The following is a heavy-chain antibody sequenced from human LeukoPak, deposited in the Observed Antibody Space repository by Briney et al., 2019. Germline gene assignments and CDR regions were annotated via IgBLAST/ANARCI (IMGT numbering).Heavy chain of an antibody. CDR1: GGTFSSYA. Sequence: EASVTVSCTASGGTFSSYAISWVRQAPGQGLEWMGWISAYNGNTNYAQKLQGRVTMTTDTSTSTAYMELRSLRSDDTAVYYCARKWLEGRGAFDYWGQGTLVTVSS. CDR2: ISAYNGNT. D-gene: IGHD6-19*01. CDR3: ARKWLEGRGAFDY. V-gene: IGHV1-18*01. J-gene: IGHJ4*02.